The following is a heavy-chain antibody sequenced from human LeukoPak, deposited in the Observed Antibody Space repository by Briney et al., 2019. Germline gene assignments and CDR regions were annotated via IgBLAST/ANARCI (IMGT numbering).Heavy chain of an antibody. CDR1: GFTFSSYS. J-gene: IGHJ4*02. Sequence: SGGSLRLSCAASGFTFSSYSMNWVRQAPGKGLEWVSSISSSSSYIYYADSVKGRFTISRDNAKNSLYLQMNSLRAEDTAVYYCARDPSIQYYDSSGYWYHIDYWGQGTLVTVSS. D-gene: IGHD3-22*01. CDR3: ARDPSIQYYDSSGYWYHIDY. CDR2: ISSSSSYI. V-gene: IGHV3-21*01.